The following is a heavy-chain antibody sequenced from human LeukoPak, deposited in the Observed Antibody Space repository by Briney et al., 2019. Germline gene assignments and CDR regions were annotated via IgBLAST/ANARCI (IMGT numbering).Heavy chain of an antibody. D-gene: IGHD2-2*01. V-gene: IGHV4-39*07. J-gene: IGHJ4*02. CDR1: GASISSSTYY. CDR3: ARDPGLSTIRFDY. Sequence: PSETLSLTCTVSGASISSSTYYWGWIRQPPGKGLEWIGNFYYSGSTSYNPSLKSRVTISLDTSKNQFSLKLSSVTAADTAVYYCARDPGLSTIRFDYWGQGILVTVSS. CDR2: FYYSGST.